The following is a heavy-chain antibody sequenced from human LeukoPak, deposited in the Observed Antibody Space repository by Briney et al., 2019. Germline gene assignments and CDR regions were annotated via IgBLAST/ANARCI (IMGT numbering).Heavy chain of an antibody. V-gene: IGHV4-4*09. D-gene: IGHD3-22*01. CDR1: GGSFSSYY. J-gene: IGHJ4*02. CDR2: IYTSGST. Sequence: SETLSLTCAVYGGSFSSYYWSWIRRPPGKGLEWIGYIYTSGSTNYNPSLKSRVTISVDTSKNQFSLKLSSVTAADTAVYYCASDSSGYYNYWGQGTLVTVSS. CDR3: ASDSSGYYNY.